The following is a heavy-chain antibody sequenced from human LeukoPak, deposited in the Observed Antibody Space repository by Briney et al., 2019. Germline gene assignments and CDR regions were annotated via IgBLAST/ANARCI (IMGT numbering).Heavy chain of an antibody. V-gene: IGHV3-30*18. CDR2: ISYDGSNK. D-gene: IGHD3-10*01. CDR1: GFTFSSYD. Sequence: PGGSLRLSCAASGFTFSSYDMHWVRQAPGKGLEWVAVISYDGSNKYYADSVKGRFTISRDNSKNTLYLQMNSLRAEDTAVYYCAKLRWFGELFDAFDIWGQGTMVTVSS. J-gene: IGHJ3*02. CDR3: AKLRWFGELFDAFDI.